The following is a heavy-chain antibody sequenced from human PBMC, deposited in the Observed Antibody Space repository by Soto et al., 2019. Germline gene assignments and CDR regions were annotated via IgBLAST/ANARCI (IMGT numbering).Heavy chain of an antibody. V-gene: IGHV6-1*01. D-gene: IGHD1-1*01. CDR2: TYYKSKWYY. CDR3: ARGSWDDVSGHYYMDV. J-gene: IGHJ6*03. Sequence: QVQLQQSSPGLVKPSQALSLTCDISGDSVSSNSAGWNWIRQTPSRGLEWLGRTYYKSKWYYTYAASVKSRITVSPDTSKNQFSLQLTSVTPEDPAVYYCARGSWDDVSGHYYMDVWDKGTTVTVSS. CDR1: GDSVSSNSAG.